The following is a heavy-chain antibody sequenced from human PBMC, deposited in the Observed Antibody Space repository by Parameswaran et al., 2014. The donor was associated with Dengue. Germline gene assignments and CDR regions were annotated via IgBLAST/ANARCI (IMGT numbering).Heavy chain of an antibody. Sequence: WVRQAPGQGLEWMGWISAYNGNTNYAQKLQGRVTMTTDTSTSTAYMELRSLRSDDTAVYYCARDPWDQTIFGVVISYYYYGMDVWGQGTTVTVSS. D-gene: IGHD3-3*01. V-gene: IGHV1-18*01. J-gene: IGHJ6*02. CDR2: ISAYNGNT. CDR3: ARDPWDQTIFGVVISYYYYGMDV.